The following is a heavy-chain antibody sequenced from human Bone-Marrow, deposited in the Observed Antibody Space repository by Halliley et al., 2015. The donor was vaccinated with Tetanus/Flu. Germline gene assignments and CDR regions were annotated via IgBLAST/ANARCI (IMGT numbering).Heavy chain of an antibody. D-gene: IGHD4-17*01. CDR1: GGSITSGNFY. V-gene: IGHV4-31*03. J-gene: IGHJ5*02. CDR2: ISYSGSA. CDR3: ARGATVPAWGNWGAP. Sequence: TLSLTCTVSGGSITSGNFYWSWIRQHPGKGLEWIGYISYSGSAYSKPSLESRVTISLDTSKNQFSLKMNSVTAADTAVYYCARGATVPAWGNWGAPWGQGALV.